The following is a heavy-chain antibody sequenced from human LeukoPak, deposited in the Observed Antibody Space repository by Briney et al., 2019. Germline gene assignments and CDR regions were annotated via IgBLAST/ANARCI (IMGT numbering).Heavy chain of an antibody. D-gene: IGHD4-23*01. Sequence: SLRLSCAASGFTFDDYAMHWVRQAPGKGLEWVSGISWNSGSIGYADSVKGRFTISRDNTKNSLYLQMNSLRAEDTALYYCEKDRAWVTPYYFAYGGQGPWAPVTS. CDR1: GFTFDDYA. V-gene: IGHV3-9*01. CDR2: ISWNSGSI. J-gene: IGHJ4*02. CDR3: EKDRAWVTPYYFAY.